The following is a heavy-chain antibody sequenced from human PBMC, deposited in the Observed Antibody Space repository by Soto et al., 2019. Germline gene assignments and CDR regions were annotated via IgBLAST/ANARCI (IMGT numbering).Heavy chain of an antibody. D-gene: IGHD3-16*01. V-gene: IGHV3-33*01. J-gene: IGHJ6*02. CDR1: GFTFSSYG. Sequence: GGSLRLSCAASGFTFSSYGMHWVRQAPGKGLEWVAVIWYDGSNKYYADSVKGRFTISRDNSKNTLYLQMNSLRAEDTAVYYCARVPRPLALYYYGMDVWGQGTTVTVSS. CDR3: ARVPRPLALYYYGMDV. CDR2: IWYDGSNK.